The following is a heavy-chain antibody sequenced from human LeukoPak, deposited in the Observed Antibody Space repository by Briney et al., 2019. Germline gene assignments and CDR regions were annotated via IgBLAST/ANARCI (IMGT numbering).Heavy chain of an antibody. J-gene: IGHJ4*02. V-gene: IGHV3-23*01. Sequence: GGSLRLSCAASGFIFRSYSMSWVRQAPGKGLEWVSAIGGSGGNTYYADSVKGRFTISRDNSKNTLYLQMNSLRAEDTAVYYRAVPQWELLNWGQGTLVTVSS. CDR1: GFIFRSYS. D-gene: IGHD1-26*01. CDR3: AVPQWELLN. CDR2: IGGSGGNT.